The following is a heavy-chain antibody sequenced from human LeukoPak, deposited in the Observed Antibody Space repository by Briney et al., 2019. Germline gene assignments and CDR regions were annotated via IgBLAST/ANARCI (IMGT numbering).Heavy chain of an antibody. CDR1: GFTFDDYA. CDR2: ISWNSGSI. D-gene: IGHD6-13*01. Sequence: GGSLRLSCAASGFTFDDYAMHWVRQAPGKGLEWVSGISWNSGSIGYADSVKGRFTISRDNAKNSLYLQMNSLRAEDTALYYCAKDRYSSSCYMDVWGKGTTVTISS. J-gene: IGHJ6*03. CDR3: AKDRYSSSCYMDV. V-gene: IGHV3-9*01.